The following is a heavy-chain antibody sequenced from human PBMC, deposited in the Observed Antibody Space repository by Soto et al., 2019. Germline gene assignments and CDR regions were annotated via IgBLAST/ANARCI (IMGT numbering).Heavy chain of an antibody. CDR3: ASGHLRGYDGLAGY. Sequence: QVQLQESGPGLVKPSGTLSLTCAVSGGSIGSSNWWSWVRQPPGKGLEWIGEIYHSGSTNYNPSLKSRVTISVDKSKNQFSLKLSSVTDADTAVYYCASGHLRGYDGLAGYWGQGTLVTVSS. J-gene: IGHJ4*02. CDR1: GGSIGSSNW. D-gene: IGHD1-1*01. CDR2: IYHSGST. V-gene: IGHV4-4*02.